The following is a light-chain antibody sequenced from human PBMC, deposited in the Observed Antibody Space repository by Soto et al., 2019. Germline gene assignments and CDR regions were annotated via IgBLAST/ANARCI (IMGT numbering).Light chain of an antibody. J-gene: IGKJ1*01. V-gene: IGKV1-5*01. CDR2: DAS. CDR3: QQYNSYST. Sequence: DIQMTQSPSTLSASVGDRVTITFRASQSISNWLAWYQQKPGKAPKLLIYDASSLESGVPSRFSGSGSGTQFTLTISSLQPDDFAIYFCQQYNSYSTFGQGTKVDI. CDR1: QSISNW.